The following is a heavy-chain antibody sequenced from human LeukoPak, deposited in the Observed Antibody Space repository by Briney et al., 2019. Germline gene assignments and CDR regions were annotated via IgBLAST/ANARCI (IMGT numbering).Heavy chain of an antibody. V-gene: IGHV3-21*01. J-gene: IGHJ5*02. CDR1: GFKFSSYS. Sequence: GGSLRLSCAASGFKFSSYSMKWVRQAPGKGLEWVSFISTSSSYIYYADSVKGRFTISRDNAKNSLYLQMNSLRAEDTAVYYCARDSEGVTGTTSWFDPWGQGTLVTVSS. CDR2: ISTSSSYI. CDR3: ARDSEGVTGTTSWFDP. D-gene: IGHD1-7*01.